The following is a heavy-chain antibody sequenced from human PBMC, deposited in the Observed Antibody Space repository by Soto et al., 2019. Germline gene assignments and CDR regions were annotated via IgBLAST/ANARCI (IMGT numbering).Heavy chain of an antibody. CDR3: ANYPPGFENSGPLNY. V-gene: IGHV3-23*01. J-gene: IGHJ4*02. CDR2: ISDSGSRT. CDR1: GFRFTSYV. D-gene: IGHD1-26*01. Sequence: GGSLRLSCAASGFRFTSYVMNWVRQAPGKGLEWVSGISDSGSRTNYADSVKGRFTISRDNSKNTLYLQMNSLRVEDTAVYYCANYPPGFENSGPLNYWGQGTLVTVSS.